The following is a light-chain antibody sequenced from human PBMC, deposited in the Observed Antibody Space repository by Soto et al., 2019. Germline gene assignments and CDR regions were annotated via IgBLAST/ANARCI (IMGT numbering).Light chain of an antibody. J-gene: IGKJ4*01. CDR1: HRVSGY. CDR2: GAS. Sequence: EILMTQSPATLSVSPGESATLSCRASHRVSGYLAWYQQKPGQAPRLLIYGASTRATGVPARFSGSGSGTVFTLTISSLQSEDFAVYYCQQYNNWPLTFGGGTKVAI. V-gene: IGKV3-15*01. CDR3: QQYNNWPLT.